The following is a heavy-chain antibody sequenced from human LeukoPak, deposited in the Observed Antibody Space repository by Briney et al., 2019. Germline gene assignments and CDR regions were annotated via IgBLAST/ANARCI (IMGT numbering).Heavy chain of an antibody. V-gene: IGHV3-21*01. Sequence: GGSLRLSCAASGFTFSNSAMNWVRQVPGKGLEWVSSIDYDSSHIYYAASVRGRFTISRDNARNSVYLQMNSLRVEDMAVYYCARDPLRYLRVGHYDYWGQGTLVAVSS. CDR1: GFTFSNSA. J-gene: IGHJ4*02. CDR2: IDYDSSHI. CDR3: ARDPLRYLRVGHYDY. D-gene: IGHD3-9*01.